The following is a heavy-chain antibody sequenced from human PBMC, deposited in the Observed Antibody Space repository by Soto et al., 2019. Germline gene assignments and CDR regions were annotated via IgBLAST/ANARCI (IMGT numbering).Heavy chain of an antibody. V-gene: IGHV1-18*04. J-gene: IGHJ6*02. CDR1: GNTFMNHG. CDR3: ATLRTSGYHTHYFFGMDV. CDR2: ISPHNDNT. Sequence: QVHLEQSGPEVQKPGASVKVACRASGNTFMNHGISWVRQAPGQGLEWMGWISPHNDNTNYAQKFQGRVSMTTDLSTSTAYMELRSLRSDDTAVYYCATLRTSGYHTHYFFGMDVWGQGTTVAVSS. D-gene: IGHD3-22*01.